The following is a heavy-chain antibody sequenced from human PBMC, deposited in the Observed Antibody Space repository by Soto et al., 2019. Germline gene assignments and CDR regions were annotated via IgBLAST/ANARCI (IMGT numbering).Heavy chain of an antibody. CDR1: GGRFNTYV. D-gene: IGHD3-10*01. J-gene: IGHJ6*03. CDR3: ARGDSRGYYMDV. V-gene: IGHV1-69*12. Sequence: QAQLVQSGAEVRKPGSSVRVSCKSSGGRFNTYVITWVRQAPGQGLEWMGGIIPVYRITMYAQHFEDRVTITADESTSTAYMEVSSLRSEDTAVYYCARGDSRGYYMDVWGQGTTVTVSS. CDR2: IIPVYRIT.